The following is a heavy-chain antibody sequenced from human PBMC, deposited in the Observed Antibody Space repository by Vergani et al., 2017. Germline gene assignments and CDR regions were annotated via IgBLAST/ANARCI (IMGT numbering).Heavy chain of an antibody. CDR1: GGSISSYY. CDR2: IYYSGST. CDR3: ARQGIAAADY. J-gene: IGHJ4*02. D-gene: IGHD6-13*01. Sequence: QVQLQESGPGLVKPSETLSLTCTVSGGSISSYYWSWIRQPPGKGLEWIGYIYYSGSTNYNPSLMSRVTISVDTSKNQFSLKLSTVTAADTAVYYCARQGIAAADYWGQGTLVTVSS. V-gene: IGHV4-59*08.